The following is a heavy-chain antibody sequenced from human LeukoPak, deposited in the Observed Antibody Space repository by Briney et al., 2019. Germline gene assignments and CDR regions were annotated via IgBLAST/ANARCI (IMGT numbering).Heavy chain of an antibody. J-gene: IGHJ3*02. CDR2: INTDGSST. D-gene: IGHD3-10*01. CDR3: ARVPGKYAFDI. CDR1: GFTFSSYS. Sequence: GGSLRLSGATSGFTFSSYSMHWVRQAPGKGLVWVSGINTDGSSTFYADSVKGRFTISRDNAKNSLYLQMNSLRAEDTAVYYCARVPGKYAFDIWGQGTMVTVSA. V-gene: IGHV3-74*01.